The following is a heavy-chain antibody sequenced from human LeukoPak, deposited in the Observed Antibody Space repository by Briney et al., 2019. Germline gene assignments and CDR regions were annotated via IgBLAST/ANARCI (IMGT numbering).Heavy chain of an antibody. CDR3: ARVTGYGSGSYLDY. CDR2: IYHSGNT. D-gene: IGHD3-10*01. V-gene: IGHV4-38-2*02. J-gene: IGHJ4*02. CDR1: GYSISSGYY. Sequence: SETLSLTCTVSGYSISSGYYWGWIRQPPGKGLEWIGSIYHSGNTNYNPSLKSRAAISVDKSKNQFSLKLNSVTAADTAVYYCARVTGYGSGSYLDYWGQGTLVTVSS.